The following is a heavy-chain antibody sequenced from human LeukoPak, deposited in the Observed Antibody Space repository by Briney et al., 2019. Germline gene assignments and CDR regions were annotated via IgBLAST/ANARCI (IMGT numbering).Heavy chain of an antibody. CDR3: SASGGSYGSGGYHY. CDR2: ISSNGGST. D-gene: IGHD3-10*01. Sequence: GRSLRISYTASGCTFSSYAMHWVRQAPGKGLEYISPISSNGGSTYYADSVKGRFTIFRDNSENTLYLQMSSLRAEDTAVYYCSASGGSYGSGGYHYWGQGTLVTVSS. CDR1: GCTFSSYA. V-gene: IGHV3-64D*06. J-gene: IGHJ4*02.